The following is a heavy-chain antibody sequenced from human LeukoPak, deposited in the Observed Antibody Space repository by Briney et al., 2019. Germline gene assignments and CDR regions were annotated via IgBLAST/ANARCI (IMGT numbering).Heavy chain of an antibody. Sequence: GGSLRLSCAASGFTFSSYSMNWVRQAPGKGLEWVSSISSSSSYIYYADSVKGRFTISRDNAKNSLYLQMNSLRAEDTAVYYCARVLFGELLYPFDYWGQGTLVTVSS. CDR1: GFTFSSYS. CDR3: ARVLFGELLYPFDY. CDR2: ISSSSSYI. D-gene: IGHD3-10*02. V-gene: IGHV3-21*01. J-gene: IGHJ4*02.